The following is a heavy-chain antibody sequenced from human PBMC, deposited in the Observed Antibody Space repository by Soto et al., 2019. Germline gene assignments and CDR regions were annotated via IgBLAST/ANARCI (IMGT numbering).Heavy chain of an antibody. J-gene: IGHJ4*02. CDR1: GFTVSSNY. V-gene: IGHV3-53*01. CDR3: ARGFKWLDY. D-gene: IGHD5-12*01. CDR2: IYIGGTT. Sequence: EVQLVESGGGLIQPGGSLRLSCAAAGFTVSSNYMTWVRQAPGKGLEWVSVIYIGGTTYYVDSVKGRFTISRDNSKNTLYLQMNSLRAEDTAVYYWARGFKWLDYWGQGTLVTVSS.